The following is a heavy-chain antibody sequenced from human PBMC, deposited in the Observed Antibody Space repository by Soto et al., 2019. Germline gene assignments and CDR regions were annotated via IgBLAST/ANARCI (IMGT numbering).Heavy chain of an antibody. CDR1: GFSFSTYA. D-gene: IGHD3-10*01. CDR3: VKLAEYQSVRWFDP. V-gene: IGHV3-23*01. J-gene: IGHJ5*02. CDR2: ISAGGGSP. Sequence: EVQVLESGGGLVQPGGSLRLSCAASGFSFSTYAMSWVRQAPGKGLEWVSGISAGGGSPFIADSVKGRFTISRDNAKDALYSQLNSLTVDDTAIDYCVKLAEYQSVRWFDPWGQGTLVTVSS.